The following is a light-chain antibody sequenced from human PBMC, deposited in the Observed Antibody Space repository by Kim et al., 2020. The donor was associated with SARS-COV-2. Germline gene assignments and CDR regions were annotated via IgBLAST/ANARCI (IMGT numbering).Light chain of an antibody. Sequence: APVGDRVTITCRASHVISNSLGWYQQKPGKVPKVLIYSASTLQSGVPSRFSGSGSGTDFTLTISSLQPEDVATYYCQKYNAAPWTFGQGTKVDIK. CDR2: SAS. V-gene: IGKV1-27*01. CDR3: QKYNAAPWT. J-gene: IGKJ1*01. CDR1: HVISNS.